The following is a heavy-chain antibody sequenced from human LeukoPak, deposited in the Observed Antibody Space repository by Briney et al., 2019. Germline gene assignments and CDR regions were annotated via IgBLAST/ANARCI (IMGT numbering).Heavy chain of an antibody. D-gene: IGHD1-1*01. CDR2: IIPILGIA. V-gene: IGHV1-69*04. CDR1: GGTFSSYA. J-gene: IGHJ4*02. CDR3: ARRNDLEDFDY. Sequence: EASMKVSCKASGGTFSSYAISWVRQAPGQGLEWMGRIIPILGIANYAQKFQGRVTITADKSTSTAYMELSSLRSEDTAVYYCARRNDLEDFDYWGQGTLVTVSS.